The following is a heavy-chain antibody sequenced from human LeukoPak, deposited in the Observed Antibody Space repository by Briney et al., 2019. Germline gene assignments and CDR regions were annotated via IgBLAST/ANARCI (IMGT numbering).Heavy chain of an antibody. D-gene: IGHD6-19*01. Sequence: PGGSLRLSCAASGFTFCSYSMNWVRQAPGKGLEWVSSISSSSSYIYYADSVKGRFTISRDNAKNSLYLQMNSLRAEDTAVYYCARGLSSGWYTETYYFDYWGQGTLVTVSS. J-gene: IGHJ4*02. V-gene: IGHV3-21*01. CDR2: ISSSSSYI. CDR3: ARGLSSGWYTETYYFDY. CDR1: GFTFCSYS.